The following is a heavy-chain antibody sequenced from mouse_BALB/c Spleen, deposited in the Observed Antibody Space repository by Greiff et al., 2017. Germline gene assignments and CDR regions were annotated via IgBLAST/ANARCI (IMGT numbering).Heavy chain of an antibody. CDR3: ARDWGLRRSWFAY. D-gene: IGHD2-4*01. J-gene: IGHJ3*01. CDR2: IRNKANGYTT. V-gene: IGHV7-3*02. Sequence: DVMLVESGGGLVQPGGSLRLSCATSGFTFTDYYMSWVRQPPGKALEWLGFIRNKANGYTTEYSASVKGRFTISRDNSQSILYLQMNTLRAEDSATYYSARDWGLRRSWFAYWGQGTLVTVAA. CDR1: GFTFTDYY.